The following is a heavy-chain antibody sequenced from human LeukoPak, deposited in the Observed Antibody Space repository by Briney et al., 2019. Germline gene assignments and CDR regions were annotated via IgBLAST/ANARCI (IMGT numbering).Heavy chain of an antibody. CDR2: ISGSGGST. D-gene: IGHD3-22*01. CDR3: AKDAAYYYDSSGYCFDY. Sequence: PGGSLRLSCAASGFTFSSYAMSWVRQAPGKGLEWVSAISGSGGSTYYADSVKGRFTISRDNSKNTLYLQMNSLRAEDTAVYYCAKDAAYYYDSSGYCFDYWGQGTLVTVSS. CDR1: GFTFSSYA. V-gene: IGHV3-23*01. J-gene: IGHJ4*02.